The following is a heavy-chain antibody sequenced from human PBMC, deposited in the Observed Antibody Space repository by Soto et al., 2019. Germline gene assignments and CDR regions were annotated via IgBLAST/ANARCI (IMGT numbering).Heavy chain of an antibody. V-gene: IGHV3-53*01. CDR1: GFTVSSNY. CDR2: IYSGGST. D-gene: IGHD5-12*01. CDR3: ASLEMATISEYYYYGMDV. J-gene: IGHJ6*02. Sequence: SLRLSCAASGFTVSSNYMSWVRQAPGKGLEWVSVIYSGGSTYYADSVKGRFTISRDNSKNTLYLQMNSLRAEDTAVYYCASLEMATISEYYYYGMDVWGQGTTVTVSS.